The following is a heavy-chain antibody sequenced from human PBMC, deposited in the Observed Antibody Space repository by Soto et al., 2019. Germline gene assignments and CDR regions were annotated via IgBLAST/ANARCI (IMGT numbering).Heavy chain of an antibody. CDR2: ISAYNGNT. D-gene: IGHD4-17*01. CDR3: ARALPYGDYVRDYYYMDV. CDR1: GYTFTSYG. Sequence: ASVKVSCKASGYTFTSYGISWVRQAPGQGLEWMGWISAYNGNTNYAQKLQGRVTMTTDTSTSTAYMELRSLRSDDTAVYYCARALPYGDYVRDYYYMDVWGKGTTVTVSS. J-gene: IGHJ6*03. V-gene: IGHV1-18*01.